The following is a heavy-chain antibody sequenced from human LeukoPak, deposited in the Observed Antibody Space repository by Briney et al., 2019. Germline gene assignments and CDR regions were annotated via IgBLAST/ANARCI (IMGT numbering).Heavy chain of an antibody. CDR3: SRTDTGYFYGFDY. V-gene: IGHV2-5*02. D-gene: IGHD2/OR15-2a*01. CDR2: VYWDDDT. J-gene: IGHJ4*02. Sequence: SGPTLVNPTQTLILTCSLSGFSVNTRGVAVGWIRQPPGKALQWLALVYWDDDTRYNPSLRPRLTIIKDTSNNQVVFTMTDMDPVDTATYFCSRTDTGYFYGFDYWGQGARVTVSS. CDR1: GFSVNTRGVA.